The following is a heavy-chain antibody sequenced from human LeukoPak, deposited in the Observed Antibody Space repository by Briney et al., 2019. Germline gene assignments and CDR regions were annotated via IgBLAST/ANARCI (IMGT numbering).Heavy chain of an antibody. CDR1: GYSFPSYW. Sequence: GESLKISCKGYGYSFPSYWIGWVRQMPGKGLEWMGIIYPGDSDTRYSPSFQGQVTISADKSISTAYLQWSSLKASDTAMYYCARCYGDYGGTLDYWGQGTLVSVSS. D-gene: IGHD4-17*01. V-gene: IGHV5-51*01. J-gene: IGHJ4*02. CDR3: ARCYGDYGGTLDY. CDR2: IYPGDSDT.